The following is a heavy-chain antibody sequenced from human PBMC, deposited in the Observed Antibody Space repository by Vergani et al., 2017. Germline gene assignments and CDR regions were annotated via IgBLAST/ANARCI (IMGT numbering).Heavy chain of an antibody. J-gene: IGHJ4*02. Sequence: QVQLQESGPGLVKPSETLSLTCTVSGGSISSYHWSWIRQPPGKGLEWIGYIYYSGSTNYNPSLKSRVTISVDTSKNQFTLKLSSVTASETAVYYCARETYYYDSSGYYRFDYWGQGTLVTVSS. CDR1: GGSISSYH. V-gene: IGHV4-59*01. D-gene: IGHD3-22*01. CDR3: ARETYYYDSSGYYRFDY. CDR2: IYYSGST.